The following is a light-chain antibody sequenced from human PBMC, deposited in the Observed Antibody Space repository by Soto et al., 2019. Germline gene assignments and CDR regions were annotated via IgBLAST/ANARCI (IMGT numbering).Light chain of an antibody. V-gene: IGKV1-9*01. J-gene: IGKJ5*01. Sequence: DIQLTQSPSFLTASVGDRVTITCRASQDINTYLAWYQQKPGKAPKLLIFAASTLQNGVPSRFSGSGSGTEFTVTTTSLHPEYFATYYCQQRKSYPITFGQGTRLEI. CDR2: AAS. CDR1: QDINTY. CDR3: QQRKSYPIT.